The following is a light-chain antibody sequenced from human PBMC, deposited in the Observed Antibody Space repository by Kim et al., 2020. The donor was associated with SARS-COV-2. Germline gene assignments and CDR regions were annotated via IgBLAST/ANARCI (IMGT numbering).Light chain of an antibody. CDR1: QSVSSY. CDR2: DAS. Sequence: LSPGERATPSCRASQSVSSYLAWYQQKPGQAPRLLIYDASNRATGIPARFSGSGSGTDFTLTISSLEPEDFAVYYCQQRSNWPVTFGQGTRLEIK. CDR3: QQRSNWPVT. J-gene: IGKJ5*01. V-gene: IGKV3-11*01.